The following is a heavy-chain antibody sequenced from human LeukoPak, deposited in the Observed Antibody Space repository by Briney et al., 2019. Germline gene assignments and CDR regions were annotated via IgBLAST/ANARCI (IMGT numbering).Heavy chain of an antibody. CDR3: AREGRAVAGTAHFDY. J-gene: IGHJ4*02. Sequence: SETLSLTCTVSGGSISSYYWSWIRQPPGKGLEWIGYIYYSGSTNYNPSLKSRVTISVDTSKNQFSLKLSSVTAADTAVYYCAREGRAVAGTAHFDYWGQGTLVTVSS. V-gene: IGHV4-59*01. CDR1: GGSISSYY. CDR2: IYYSGST. D-gene: IGHD6-19*01.